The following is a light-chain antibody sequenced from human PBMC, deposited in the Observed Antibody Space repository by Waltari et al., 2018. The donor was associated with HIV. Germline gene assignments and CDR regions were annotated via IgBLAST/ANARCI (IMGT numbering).Light chain of an antibody. CDR3: SSYTSSNTLI. J-gene: IGLJ2*01. CDR2: EVS. Sequence: QSALTQPASVSGSPGQSPTISCTGTSNDIGGYNFVSWYQHHPGKAPKLMISEVSKRPSGVSDRFSGSKSGNTASLTISRLQAEDEADYYCSSYTSSNTLIFGGGTRLTVL. V-gene: IGLV2-14*01. CDR1: SNDIGGYNF.